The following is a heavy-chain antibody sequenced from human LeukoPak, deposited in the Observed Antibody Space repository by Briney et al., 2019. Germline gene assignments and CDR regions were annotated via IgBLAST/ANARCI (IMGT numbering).Heavy chain of an antibody. D-gene: IGHD2-2*01. Sequence: SETLSLTCAVYGGSFSGYYWSWIRQPPGKGLEWIGEINHSGSTNYNPSLKSRVTISVDTSKNQFSLKLSSVTAADTAVYYCARGSPRGYCSSTSCRTRAGFDYWGQGTLVTVSS. J-gene: IGHJ4*02. CDR3: ARGSPRGYCSSTSCRTRAGFDY. V-gene: IGHV4-34*01. CDR2: INHSGST. CDR1: GGSFSGYY.